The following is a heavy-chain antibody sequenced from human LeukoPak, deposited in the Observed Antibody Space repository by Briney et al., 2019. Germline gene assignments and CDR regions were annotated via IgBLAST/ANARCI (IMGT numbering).Heavy chain of an antibody. Sequence: SLILSCAASGFTFDDYAMHWVRQAPGKGLEWVSGISWNSGTIGYADSVKGRFTISRDNAKNSLYLQMNSLRAEDTALYYCAKDLRSNLLYYMDVWGRGTTVTVSS. CDR3: AKDLRSNLLYYMDV. V-gene: IGHV3-9*01. D-gene: IGHD4-11*01. CDR2: ISWNSGTI. J-gene: IGHJ6*03. CDR1: GFTFDDYA.